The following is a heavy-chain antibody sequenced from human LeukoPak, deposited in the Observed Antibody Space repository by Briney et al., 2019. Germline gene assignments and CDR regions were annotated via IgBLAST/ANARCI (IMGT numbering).Heavy chain of an antibody. D-gene: IGHD3-10*01. J-gene: IGHJ4*02. V-gene: IGHV3-7*03. CDR3: AKDYGVRGVVPFDY. CDR1: GFTFSSYW. CDR2: IKQDGSEK. Sequence: GGSLRLSCAASGFTFSSYWMSWVRQAPGKGLEWVANIKQDGSEKYYVDSVKGRFTISRDNAKNSLYLQMNSLRAEDTAVYYCAKDYGVRGVVPFDYWGQGTLVTVSS.